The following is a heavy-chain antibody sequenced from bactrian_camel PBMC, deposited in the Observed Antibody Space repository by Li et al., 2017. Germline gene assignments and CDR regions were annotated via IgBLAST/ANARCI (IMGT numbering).Heavy chain of an antibody. J-gene: IGHJ4*01. CDR2: IHTGGDI. Sequence: HVQLVESGGGSVQAGGSLKLSCTAREHTYSRYHMGWFRQLPGKEREDREGVAAIHTGGDISYADSVKGRFTIAQDNAKNTVYLQLDRLKPEDTAVYYCAALGIYSTDYETQCWGQGTQVTVS. CDR3: AALGIYSTDYETQC. D-gene: IGHD4*01. V-gene: IGHV3S53*01. CDR1: EHTYSRYH.